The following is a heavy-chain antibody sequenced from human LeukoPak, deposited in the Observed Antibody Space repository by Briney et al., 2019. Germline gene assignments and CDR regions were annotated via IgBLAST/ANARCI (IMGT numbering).Heavy chain of an antibody. V-gene: IGHV1-24*01. CDR2: FDPEDGET. Sequence: ASVKVSCKVSGYTLTELSMHWVRQAPGKGLEWMGGFDPEDGETIYAQKFQGRVTMTEDTSTDTAYMELSSLRSEDTAVYYCATGGPYQLPRPAFDIWGQGTMVTVSS. D-gene: IGHD2-2*01. CDR1: GYTLTELS. CDR3: ATGGPYQLPRPAFDI. J-gene: IGHJ3*02.